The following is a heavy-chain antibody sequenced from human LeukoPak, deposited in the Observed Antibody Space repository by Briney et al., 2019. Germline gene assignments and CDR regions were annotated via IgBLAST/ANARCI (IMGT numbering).Heavy chain of an antibody. CDR1: GFTFSSYW. Sequence: GGSLRLSCAASGFTFSSYWMSWVRQAPGKGLEWAANIKQDGSEKYYVDSVKGRFTISRDNAKNSLYLQMNSLRAEDTAVYYCARVPGDGSPAHAFDIWGQGTMVTVSS. V-gene: IGHV3-7*01. J-gene: IGHJ3*02. D-gene: IGHD1-26*01. CDR2: IKQDGSEK. CDR3: ARVPGDGSPAHAFDI.